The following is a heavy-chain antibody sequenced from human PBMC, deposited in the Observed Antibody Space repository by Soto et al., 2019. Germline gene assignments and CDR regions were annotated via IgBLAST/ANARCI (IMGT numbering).Heavy chain of an antibody. CDR2: ISWNSGSI. J-gene: IGHJ4*02. V-gene: IGHV3-9*01. Sequence: PGGSLRLSCAASGFTFDDYAMHWVRQAPGKGLEWVSGISWNSGSIGYADSVKGRFTISRDNAKNSLYLQMNSLRAEDTALYYCAKDISSPEEDNYYDSSGYLWGTVVWGQGTLVTVSS. CDR3: AKDISSPEEDNYYDSSGYLWGTVV. CDR1: GFTFDDYA. D-gene: IGHD3-22*01.